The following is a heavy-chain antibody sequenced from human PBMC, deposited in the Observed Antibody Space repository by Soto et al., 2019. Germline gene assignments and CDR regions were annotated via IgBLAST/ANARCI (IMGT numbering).Heavy chain of an antibody. CDR3: ARGPRYCSGGSCYQCGFDY. CDR2: ISYDGSNT. CDR1: GFTFSSYA. D-gene: IGHD2-15*01. Sequence: QVQLVESGGGVVQPGRSLRLSCAASGFTFSSYAMHWVRQAPGKGLEWVAVISYDGSNTYYADSVKGRFTISRDNSKNTLYLQMNSLRAEDTDVYYCARGPRYCSGGSCYQCGFDYWGQGTLVTVSS. V-gene: IGHV3-30-3*01. J-gene: IGHJ4*02.